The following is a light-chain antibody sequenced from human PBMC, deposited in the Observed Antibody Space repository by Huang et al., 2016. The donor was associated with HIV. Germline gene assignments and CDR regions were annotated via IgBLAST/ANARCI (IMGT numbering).Light chain of an antibody. V-gene: IGKV3-15*01. CDR2: GAS. CDR1: QSVSTN. Sequence: EIVMTQSPATLSVSPGQRATLSCRASQSVSTNLAWYQQKSGQAPRLLSYGASTRATGLPARFSGSGSGTEFTLAINSLQSEDFAVYYCQQYNNWPLTFGGGTKVEIK. CDR3: QQYNNWPLT. J-gene: IGKJ4*01.